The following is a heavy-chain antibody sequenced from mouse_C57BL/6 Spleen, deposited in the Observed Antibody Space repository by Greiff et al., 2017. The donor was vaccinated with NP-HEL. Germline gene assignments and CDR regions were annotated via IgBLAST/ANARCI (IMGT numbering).Heavy chain of an antibody. D-gene: IGHD2-4*01. CDR1: GYAFSSSW. J-gene: IGHJ3*01. Sequence: QVQLQQSGPELVKPGASVKISCKASGYAFSSSWMNWVKQRPGKGLEWIGRIYPGDGDTNYNGKFKGKATLTADKSSSTAYMQLSSLTSEDSAVYFCARSRYYDYDWFAYWGQGTLVTVSA. V-gene: IGHV1-82*01. CDR2: IYPGDGDT. CDR3: ARSRYYDYDWFAY.